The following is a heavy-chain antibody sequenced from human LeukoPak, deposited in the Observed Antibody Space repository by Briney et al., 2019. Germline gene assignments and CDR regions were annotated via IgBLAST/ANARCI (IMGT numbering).Heavy chain of an antibody. CDR3: ARAPPPYYYDSSGYYYASALRWFDP. CDR2: INHSGST. CDR1: GGSFSGYY. D-gene: IGHD3-22*01. V-gene: IGHV4-34*01. J-gene: IGHJ5*02. Sequence: SETLSLTCAVYGGSFSGYYWSWIRQPPGKGLEWIGEINHSGSTNYNPSLKSRVTISVDTSKNQFSLKLGSVTAADTAVYYCARAPPPYYYDSSGYYYASALRWFDPWGQGTLVTVSS.